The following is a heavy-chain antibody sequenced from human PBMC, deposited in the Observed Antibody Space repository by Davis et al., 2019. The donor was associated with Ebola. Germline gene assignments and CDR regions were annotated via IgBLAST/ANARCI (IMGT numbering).Heavy chain of an antibody. CDR2: ISGSGGST. J-gene: IGHJ6*03. Sequence: PGGSLRLSCAASGFTFSSYAMSWVRQAPGKGLEWVSAISGSGGSTYYADSVKGRFTISRDNSKNTLYLQMNSLRAEDTAVYYCAKRGGSYGPYYYYYMDVWGKGTTVTVSS. CDR3: AKRGGSYGPYYYYYMDV. CDR1: GFTFSSYA. D-gene: IGHD5-18*01. V-gene: IGHV3-23*01.